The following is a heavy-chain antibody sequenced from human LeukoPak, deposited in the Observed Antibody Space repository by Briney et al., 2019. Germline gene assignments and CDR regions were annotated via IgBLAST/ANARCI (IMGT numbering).Heavy chain of an antibody. CDR2: INPSGGST. CDR1: GYTLTSYY. J-gene: IGHJ3*02. Sequence: ASVKVSCKASGYTLTSYYMQWVRQAPGQGLEWMGLINPSGGSTTYAQKFQGRVTMTRDTSTSTVYMELSSLRSEDTAVYYCARPQYPYYYDSSGPGDGFDIWGQGTMVTASS. D-gene: IGHD3-22*01. V-gene: IGHV1-46*01. CDR3: ARPQYPYYYDSSGPGDGFDI.